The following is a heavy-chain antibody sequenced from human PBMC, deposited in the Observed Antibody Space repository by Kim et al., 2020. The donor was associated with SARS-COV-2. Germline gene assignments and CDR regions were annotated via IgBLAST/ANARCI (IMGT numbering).Heavy chain of an antibody. V-gene: IGHV3-23*01. CDR2: T. J-gene: IGHJ4*02. D-gene: IGHD2-15*01. Sequence: TNYADSVKVRFTIFRDNSKNTVSLQMNSLRAEDTAVYYCGKAGSAYYFDYWGQGTLVTVSS. CDR3: GKAGSAYYFDY.